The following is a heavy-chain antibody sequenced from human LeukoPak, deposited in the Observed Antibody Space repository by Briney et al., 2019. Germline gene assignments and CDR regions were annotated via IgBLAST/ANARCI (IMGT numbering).Heavy chain of an antibody. Sequence: SETLSLTCTVSGGSISSSSYYWGWIRQPPGKGLEWIGSIYYSGSTYYNPSLKSRVTISVDTSKNQFSLKLSSVTAADTAVYYCARHGEPNDYYDSSGYYLNWGQGTLVTVSS. V-gene: IGHV4-39*01. CDR1: GGSISSSSYY. CDR3: ARHGEPNDYYDSSGYYLN. J-gene: IGHJ4*02. CDR2: IYYSGST. D-gene: IGHD3-22*01.